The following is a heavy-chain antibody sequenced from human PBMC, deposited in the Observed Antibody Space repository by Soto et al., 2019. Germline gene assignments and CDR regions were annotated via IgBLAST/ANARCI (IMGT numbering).Heavy chain of an antibody. CDR1: GFAFSSYV. Sequence: EVQVLESGGGLVQPGGSLRLSCTASGFAFSSYVMNWVRQAPGKGLEWVCSIWLSGDYPYYAYSVKGRFTISRDNSMNTVYLQMQSLRAEDTAIYYCAKDTFVGHPSYGVDVWGPGTTVTVSS. CDR2: IWLSGDYP. J-gene: IGHJ6*02. CDR3: AKDTFVGHPSYGVDV. V-gene: IGHV3-23*01. D-gene: IGHD3-16*01.